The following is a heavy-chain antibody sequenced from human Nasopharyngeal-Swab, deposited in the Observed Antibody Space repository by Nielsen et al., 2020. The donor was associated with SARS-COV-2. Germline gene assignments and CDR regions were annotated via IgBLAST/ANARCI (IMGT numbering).Heavy chain of an antibody. V-gene: IGHV4-39*01. D-gene: IGHD5-12*01. CDR2: VYYSGST. CDR3: ATSGDSDHDSGLDY. J-gene: IGHJ4*02. Sequence: WIRQPPGKGLEWIGTVYYSGSTYYNPSLKSRVTVSVATSKNQFSLTLTSMTAADTAVYYCATSGDSDHDSGLDYWGQGTLVTVSS.